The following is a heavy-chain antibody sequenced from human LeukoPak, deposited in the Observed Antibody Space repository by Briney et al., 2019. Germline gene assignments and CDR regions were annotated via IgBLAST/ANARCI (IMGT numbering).Heavy chain of an antibody. Sequence: HPGGSLRLSCAASGFTFSSYEMNWVRQAPGKGLEWVSYISSSGSTIYYADSVKGRFTISRDNAKNSLYLQMNSLRAEDTAVYYCAKGRGYNYTPYYMDVWGKGTTVTVSS. D-gene: IGHD5-18*01. CDR2: ISSSGSTI. CDR3: AKGRGYNYTPYYMDV. J-gene: IGHJ6*03. V-gene: IGHV3-48*03. CDR1: GFTFSSYE.